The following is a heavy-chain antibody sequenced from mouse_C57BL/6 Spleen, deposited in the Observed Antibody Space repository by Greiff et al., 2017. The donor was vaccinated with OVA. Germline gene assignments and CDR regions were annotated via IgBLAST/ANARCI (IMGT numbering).Heavy chain of an antibody. D-gene: IGHD1-1*01. V-gene: IGHV1-76*01. CDR1: GYTFTDYY. J-gene: IGHJ2*01. Sequence: QLKQSGAELVRPGASVKLSCKASGYTFTDYYINWVKQRPGQGLEWIARIYPGSGNTYYNEKFKGKATLTAEKSSSTAYMQLSSLTSEDSAVYFCARTITTVVAFDYWGQGTTLTVSS. CDR3: ARTITTVVAFDY. CDR2: IYPGSGNT.